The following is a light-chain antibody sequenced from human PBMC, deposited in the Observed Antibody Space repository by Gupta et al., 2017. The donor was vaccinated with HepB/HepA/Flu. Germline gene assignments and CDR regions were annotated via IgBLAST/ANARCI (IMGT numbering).Light chain of an antibody. V-gene: IGKV4-1*01. CDR3: QECYSPSMCS. Sequence: DIVMTQSPDSLTVSLGERATINCKSSQSVLSRSNNKNYLAWYQQKPGQPPKLLIYWAYTRESGVPVRFSGSGSGTDFTLTISSLQAEDVAVYYCQECYSPSMCSFGQGTKLEIK. J-gene: IGKJ2*04. CDR1: QSVLSRSNNKNY. CDR2: WAY.